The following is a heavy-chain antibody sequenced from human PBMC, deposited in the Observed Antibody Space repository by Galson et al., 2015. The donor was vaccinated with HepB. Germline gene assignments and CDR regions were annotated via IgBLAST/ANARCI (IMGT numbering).Heavy chain of an antibody. CDR2: IIPIFGTA. J-gene: IGHJ5*02. CDR3: ARRRGVVVPAAMYGAPGNWFDP. CDR1: GGTFSRYA. D-gene: IGHD2-2*01. Sequence: SVKVSCKASGGTFSRYAISWVRQAPGQGLEWMGGIIPIFGTANYAQKFQGRVTITADESTSTAYMELSSLRSEDTAVYYCARRRGVVVPAAMYGAPGNWFDPWGQGTLVTVSS. V-gene: IGHV1-69*13.